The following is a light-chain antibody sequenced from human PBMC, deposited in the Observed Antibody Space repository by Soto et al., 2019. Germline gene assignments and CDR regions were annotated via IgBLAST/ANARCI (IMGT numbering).Light chain of an antibody. CDR2: EGS. V-gene: IGLV2-23*01. Sequence: QSVLTQPASVSGSPGQSITISCTGTSSDVGSYNLVSWYQQHPGKAPKLIIYEGSKRPSGVSNRFSGSKSGNTASLTISGLQAEDEADYHCYSYAGSNTYVFGTGTKLTVL. CDR3: YSYAGSNTYV. CDR1: SSDVGSYNL. J-gene: IGLJ1*01.